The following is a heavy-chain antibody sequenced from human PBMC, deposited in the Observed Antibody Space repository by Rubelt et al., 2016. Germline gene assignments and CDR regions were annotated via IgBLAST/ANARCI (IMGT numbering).Heavy chain of an antibody. J-gene: IGHJ4*02. CDR2: INAGNGNT. CDR1: GYTFTSYA. V-gene: IGHV1-3*01. Sequence: QVQLVQSGAEVKKPGASVKVSCKASGYTFTSYAMHWVRQAPGHRLEWMGWINAGNGNTKYSQKFQGRVTMTRDTSASTAYMDLSSLRSEDTAVYYCARYYYDSSGYVYFDYWGQGTLVTVSS. D-gene: IGHD3-22*01. CDR3: ARYYYDSSGYVYFDY.